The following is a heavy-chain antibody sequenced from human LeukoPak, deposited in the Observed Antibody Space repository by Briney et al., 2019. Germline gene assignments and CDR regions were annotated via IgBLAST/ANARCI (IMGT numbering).Heavy chain of an antibody. CDR3: ARDGCGGSCFHYYYYYMDV. D-gene: IGHD2-15*01. Sequence: SQTLSLTCTVSSGSISSSNYYWSWIRQPAGKGLEWIGRISTIGSTNYNPSLNSRVTISIDTSKNQFSLELSSVTAADTAVYYCARDGCGGSCFHYYYYYMDVWGKGTTVTISS. CDR2: ISTIGST. V-gene: IGHV4-61*02. J-gene: IGHJ6*03. CDR1: SGSISSSNYY.